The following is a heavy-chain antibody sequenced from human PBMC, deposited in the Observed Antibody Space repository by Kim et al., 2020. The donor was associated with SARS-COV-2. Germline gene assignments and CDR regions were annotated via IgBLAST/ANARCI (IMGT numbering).Heavy chain of an antibody. D-gene: IGHD3-22*01. J-gene: IGHJ4*02. CDR3: ARRDSSGYYPGPFDY. V-gene: IGHV4-31*02. Sequence: PSLKSRVTISVDPSKNQFSLKLSSVTAADTAVYYCARRDSSGYYPGPFDYWGQGTLVTVSS.